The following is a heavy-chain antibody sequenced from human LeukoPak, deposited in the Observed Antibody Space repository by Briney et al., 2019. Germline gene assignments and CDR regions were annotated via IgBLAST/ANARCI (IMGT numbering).Heavy chain of an antibody. V-gene: IGHV3-74*01. J-gene: IGHJ4*02. CDR2: ISRGASRT. D-gene: IGHD5-18*01. CDR1: GFDFSNHW. CDR3: ARGGSDTAMAHDY. Sequence: GGSLRLSCAASGFDFSNHWMHWVRQAPGKGLMWVSRISRGASRTDYADSVKGRFTISRDDAKNTLYLQVNSLRVEDTGVYFCARGGSDTAMAHDYWGQGILVTVSS.